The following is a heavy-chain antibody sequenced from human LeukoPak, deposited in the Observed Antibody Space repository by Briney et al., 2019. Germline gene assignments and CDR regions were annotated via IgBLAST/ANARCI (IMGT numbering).Heavy chain of an antibody. CDR1: GFTFSSYA. J-gene: IGHJ4*02. V-gene: IGHV3-30*04. Sequence: GGSLRLSCAASGFTFSSYAMHWVRQAPGKGLEWVAVISYDGSNKYYADSVKGRFTISRDNSKNTLYLQMNSLRAEDTAVYYCAKDLGYFDYWGQGTLVTVSS. CDR3: AKDLGYFDY. CDR2: ISYDGSNK. D-gene: IGHD3-16*01.